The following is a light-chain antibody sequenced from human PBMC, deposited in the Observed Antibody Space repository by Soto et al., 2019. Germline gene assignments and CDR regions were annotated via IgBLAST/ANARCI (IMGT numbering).Light chain of an antibody. CDR1: SSDVGAYDF. J-gene: IGLJ1*01. V-gene: IGLV2-14*03. CDR3: SSYTTSSTRV. Sequence: QSVLAQPASVSGSPGQSITISCTGTSSDVGAYDFVSGYQQHPDKAPKLMIYEVSNRPSGVSYRFSGSKSVNTATLTISGLQAEDEADYYCSSYTTSSTRVFGTGTKVTVL. CDR2: EVS.